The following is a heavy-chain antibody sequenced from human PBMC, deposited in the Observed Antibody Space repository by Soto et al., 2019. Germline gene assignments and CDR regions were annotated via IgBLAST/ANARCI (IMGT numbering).Heavy chain of an antibody. CDR1: GFPFNNAW. D-gene: IGHD1-26*01. V-gene: IGHV3-15*07. J-gene: IGHJ4*01. CDR2: VKSKADGGSG. Sequence: GGSLRLSCAASGFPFNNAWINWVRQVPGKGLEWVGRVKSKADGGSGDYAAPVKGRFVVSRDDSKDIVYLQMNSLKIEDTGVYYCTTDSRTTLPEIRFDYWGHGAQVTVSS. CDR3: TTDSRTTLPEIRFDY.